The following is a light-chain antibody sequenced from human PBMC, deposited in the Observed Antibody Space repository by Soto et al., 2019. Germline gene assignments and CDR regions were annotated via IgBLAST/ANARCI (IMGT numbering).Light chain of an antibody. V-gene: IGKV3-11*01. J-gene: IGKJ4*01. CDR2: DAS. Sequence: EIVLTQSPATLSLSPGERATLSCRASQSVSSYLAWYQQKPGQAPRLLIYDASNRATGIPARFSGSGSGTDVTLTISSLEPEDFAVYYCQQRSNILTFGGGTKVEIK. CDR3: QQRSNILT. CDR1: QSVSSY.